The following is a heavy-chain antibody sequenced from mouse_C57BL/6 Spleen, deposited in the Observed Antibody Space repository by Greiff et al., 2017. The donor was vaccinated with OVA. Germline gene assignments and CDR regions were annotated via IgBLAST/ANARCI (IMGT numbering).Heavy chain of an antibody. D-gene: IGHD1-1*01. J-gene: IGHJ4*01. V-gene: IGHV4-1*01. CDR3: ARPDYGSSLYYYAMDY. CDR1: GIDFSRYW. CDR2: INPDSSTI. Sequence: EVKLLESGGGLVQPGGSLKLSCAASGIDFSRYWMSWVRRAPGKGLEWIGEINPDSSTINYAPSLKDKFIISRDNAKNTLYLQMSKVRSEDTALYYCARPDYGSSLYYYAMDYWGQGTSVTVSS.